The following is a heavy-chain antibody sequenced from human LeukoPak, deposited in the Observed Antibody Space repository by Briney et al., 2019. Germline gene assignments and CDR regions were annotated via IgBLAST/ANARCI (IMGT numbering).Heavy chain of an antibody. CDR2: ISGSGGST. Sequence: GGSLRLSCAASGFTFSSYAMSWVRQAPGKGLEWVSAISGSGGSTYYADSVKGRFTISRDDSKNTLYLQMNSLRAEDTAVYYCAKNLAVVPGGMDVWGQGTTVTVSS. CDR1: GFTFSSYA. J-gene: IGHJ6*02. D-gene: IGHD6-19*01. V-gene: IGHV3-23*01. CDR3: AKNLAVVPGGMDV.